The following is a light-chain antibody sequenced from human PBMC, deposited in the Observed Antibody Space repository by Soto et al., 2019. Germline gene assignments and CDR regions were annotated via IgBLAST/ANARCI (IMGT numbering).Light chain of an antibody. Sequence: QSLLTQPPSVSGAPGQGVTLSCTGSSSNIGAGYDVHWYQQLPGTAPKLLIYGNSNRPSGVRDRFSGSKSGTSASLAITGLQAEDEADYYCQSYDRSLSGSGYVFGTGNKVTVL. CDR3: QSYDRSLSGSGYV. CDR2: GNS. CDR1: SSNIGAGYD. V-gene: IGLV1-40*01. J-gene: IGLJ1*01.